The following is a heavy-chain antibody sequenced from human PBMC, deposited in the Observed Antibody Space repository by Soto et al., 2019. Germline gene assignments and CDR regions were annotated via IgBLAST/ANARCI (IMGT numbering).Heavy chain of an antibody. Sequence: EVQLVESGGGLVQPGRSLRLSCAASGFTFDDYAMHLVRQAPGKGLEWVSGISWNSGSIGYADSVKGRVTISRDNAKNSLYLQMNSLRDEDTALYYCAPGLYSSSWYWPAQHWGQGTLVTVSS. CDR2: ISWNSGSI. CDR3: APGLYSSSWYWPAQH. V-gene: IGHV3-9*01. J-gene: IGHJ1*01. D-gene: IGHD6-13*01. CDR1: GFTFDDYA.